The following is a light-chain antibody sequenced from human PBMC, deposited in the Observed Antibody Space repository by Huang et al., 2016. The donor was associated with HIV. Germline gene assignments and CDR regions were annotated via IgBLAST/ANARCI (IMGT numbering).Light chain of an antibody. CDR1: QSVGRN. V-gene: IGKV3-11*01. CDR3: QQRDS. Sequence: EIVLTQSPGTLSLSPGERATLSCRASQSVGRNVGWYQQKVGQTPRFVIYDASTRATGIPARFSGSGSGTDFTLTVSSLEPEDVAVYYCQQRDSFGQGTRLDIK. J-gene: IGKJ5*01. CDR2: DAS.